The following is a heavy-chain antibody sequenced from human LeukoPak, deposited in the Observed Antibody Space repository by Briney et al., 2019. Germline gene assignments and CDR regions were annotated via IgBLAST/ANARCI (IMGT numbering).Heavy chain of an antibody. V-gene: IGHV3-74*01. D-gene: IGHD3-16*01. CDR2: INEDATTI. Sequence: PGGSLRLSRAASGFAFSAYWMHWVRQAPGKGLEWVSRINEDATTITYADSVKGRFIISRDNSKKSLYLQMNNLRAEDTAVYYCVRDLILVWTPGDDFDFWGQGTLVIVSS. CDR1: GFAFSAYW. CDR3: VRDLILVWTPGDDFDF. J-gene: IGHJ4*02.